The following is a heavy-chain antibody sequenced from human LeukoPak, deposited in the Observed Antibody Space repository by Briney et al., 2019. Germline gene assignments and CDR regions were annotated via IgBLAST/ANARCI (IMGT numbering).Heavy chain of an antibody. CDR2: IYPGDSDT. Sequence: GESLKISCKGSGYIFSTYWIAWVRQVPGKGLEWMGIIYPGDSDTRYSPSFQGQVTISADRSDSTAYLHWSSLKASDTAIYYCARPNITSYYDSRGSDAFDVWGQGTMVTVSS. V-gene: IGHV5-51*01. J-gene: IGHJ3*01. CDR1: GYIFSTYW. CDR3: ARPNITSYYDSRGSDAFDV. D-gene: IGHD3-22*01.